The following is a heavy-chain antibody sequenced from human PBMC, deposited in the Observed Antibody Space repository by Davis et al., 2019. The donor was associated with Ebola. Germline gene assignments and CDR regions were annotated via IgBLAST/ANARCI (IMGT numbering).Heavy chain of an antibody. Sequence: GGSLRLSCAASGFTFGTYAMHWVRQAPGKGLEWVAVISYHGSEKYYADSVKGRFTISRDNSKNTLYLQMNSLRSEDTAFYYCARDRDGEGNWYFDLWGRGTLVTVSS. V-gene: IGHV3-30-3*01. CDR2: ISYHGSEK. CDR3: ARDRDGEGNWYFDL. D-gene: IGHD4-17*01. CDR1: GFTFGTYA. J-gene: IGHJ2*01.